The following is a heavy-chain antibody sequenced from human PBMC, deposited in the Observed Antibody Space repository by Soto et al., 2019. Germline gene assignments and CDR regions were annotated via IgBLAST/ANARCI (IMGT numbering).Heavy chain of an antibody. Sequence: LRVSCAASGFTFISYAMSWVRQAPGKGLEWVSAVSSSGGSAYYADSVKGRFTISRDNSKNTLFLQMTSLRAEDTALYYCAKDHWGRYSGQGTLVIVSS. CDR2: VSSSGGSA. V-gene: IGHV3-23*01. CDR1: GFTFISYA. D-gene: IGHD3-16*01. CDR3: AKDHWGRY. J-gene: IGHJ4*02.